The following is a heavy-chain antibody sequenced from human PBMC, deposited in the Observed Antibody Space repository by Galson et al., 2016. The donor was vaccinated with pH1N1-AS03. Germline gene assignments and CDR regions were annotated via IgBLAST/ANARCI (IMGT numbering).Heavy chain of an antibody. D-gene: IGHD4-23*01. V-gene: IGHV1-69*15. CDR1: GGVFSNYA. CDR3: ATKGPVASYRAFDV. Sequence: KVSCKASGGVFSNYAFSWVRQVPGQGLEWIGSIISLFGTTNYAQKFQDRVTITADGSMELNSLTSGDTAVYYCATKGPVASYRAFDVWGQGTMVTVSS. J-gene: IGHJ3*01. CDR2: IISLFGTT.